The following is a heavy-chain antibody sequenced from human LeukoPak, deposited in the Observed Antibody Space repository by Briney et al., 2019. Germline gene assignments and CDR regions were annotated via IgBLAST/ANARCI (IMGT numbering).Heavy chain of an antibody. V-gene: IGHV4-59*12. D-gene: IGHD3-22*01. J-gene: IGHJ4*02. Sequence: SETLSLTCTVSGGSISSYQWSWIRQTPGKGLEWIGNIYYSGSANYNPSLKSRVIISVDTSKNQFSLKLSSVTAADTAVYYCAGAEHYYDSSGYLYFDYWGQGTLVTVSS. CDR3: AGAEHYYDSSGYLYFDY. CDR2: IYYSGSA. CDR1: GGSISSYQ.